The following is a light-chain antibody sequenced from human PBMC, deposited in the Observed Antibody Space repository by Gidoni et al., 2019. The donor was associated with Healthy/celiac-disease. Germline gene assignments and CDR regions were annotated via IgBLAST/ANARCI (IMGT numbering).Light chain of an antibody. CDR1: SSDVGGYNY. CDR3: CSYAGSYTGV. Sequence: QSALTQPRSVSGSPGQSVTISCTGTSSDVGGYNYVSWYQQHPGKAPQRMMYDVSKRPSGVPDRFSGSKSGNTASLTISGLQAEDEADYYCCSYAGSYTGVFGGGTKLTV. CDR2: DVS. V-gene: IGLV2-11*01. J-gene: IGLJ3*02.